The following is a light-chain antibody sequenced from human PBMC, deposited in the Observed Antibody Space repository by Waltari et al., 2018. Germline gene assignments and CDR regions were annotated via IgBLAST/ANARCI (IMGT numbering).Light chain of an antibody. Sequence: QSVLTQPPSASGTPGQGVTISCSGARSNIRSNSVHWFQHLPGTGPKLLIHINDERPSGVPDRFSASKFGTPASLTISGLQSEDEADYYCSAWDDTLHAFVFGTGTTVTVL. J-gene: IGLJ1*01. V-gene: IGLV1-44*01. CDR3: SAWDDTLHAFV. CDR2: IND. CDR1: RSNIRSNS.